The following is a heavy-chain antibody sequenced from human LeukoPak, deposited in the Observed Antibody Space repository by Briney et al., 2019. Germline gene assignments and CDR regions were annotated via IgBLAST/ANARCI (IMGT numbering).Heavy chain of an antibody. CDR1: KFTFSSYA. Sequence: KTWGSLRLSCAASKFTFSSYAMSWVRQPPGKGFEWIAEVHHTGRTIYSPSFARRVVISADTSKNQVSLKLTSVTAADTAVYYCARGSDYTWGGWGQGTLVTVSS. CDR3: ARGSDYTWGG. CDR2: VHHTGRT. J-gene: IGHJ4*01. V-gene: IGHV4-4*02. D-gene: IGHD3-10*01.